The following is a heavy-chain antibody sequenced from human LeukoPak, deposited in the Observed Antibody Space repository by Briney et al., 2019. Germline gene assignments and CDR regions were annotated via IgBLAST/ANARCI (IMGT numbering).Heavy chain of an antibody. V-gene: IGHV1-2*02. D-gene: IGHD3-3*01. J-gene: IGHJ5*02. CDR3: ARGLEWLTRRHTWFDP. CDR2: INPNSGGT. Sequence: ASVKVSCKASGYTFTSYDINWVRQATGQGLEWMGWINPNSGGTNYAQKFQGRVTMTRDTSISTAYMELRSLRSDDTAVYYCARGLEWLTRRHTWFDPWGQGTLVTVSP. CDR1: GYTFTSYD.